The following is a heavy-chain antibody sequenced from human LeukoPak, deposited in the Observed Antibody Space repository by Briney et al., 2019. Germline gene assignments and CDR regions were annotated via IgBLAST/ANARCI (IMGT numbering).Heavy chain of an antibody. CDR2: ISTSGSII. D-gene: IGHD6-13*01. V-gene: IGHV3-48*03. Sequence: PGGSLRLSCAASGFTFSDYEMNWVRQAPGKGLEWILHISTSGSIIHYADSVKGRFTISRDNAKNSRYLQMNSLRAEDTALYFCARDATTEPGTVYMDVWGKGTTVTISS. J-gene: IGHJ6*03. CDR1: GFTFSDYE. CDR3: ARDATTEPGTVYMDV.